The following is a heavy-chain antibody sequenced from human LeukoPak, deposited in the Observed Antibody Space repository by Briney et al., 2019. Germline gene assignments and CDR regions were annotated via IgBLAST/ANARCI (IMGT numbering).Heavy chain of an antibody. CDR2: INSSSSYI. CDR1: GFIFSFYS. V-gene: IGHV3-21*01. CDR3: ARDSADSGWLDY. J-gene: IGHJ4*02. D-gene: IGHD6-19*01. Sequence: TGGSLRLSCATSGFIFSFYSMNWVRQAPGKGLEWVSSINSSSSYIYYADSVKGRFTISRDNVKNSLHLQMNNLRAEDTAVYYCARDSADSGWLDYWGQGTLVTVSS.